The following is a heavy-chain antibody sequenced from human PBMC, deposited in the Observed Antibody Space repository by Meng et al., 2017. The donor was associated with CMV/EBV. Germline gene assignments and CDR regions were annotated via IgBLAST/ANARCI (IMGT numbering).Heavy chain of an antibody. D-gene: IGHD6-19*01. CDR3: ARRGYSSRNWFDP. J-gene: IGHJ5*02. CDR2: MNPNSGNT. Sequence: ASVKVSCKASGYTFTSYDINWVRQATGQGLEWMGWMNPNSGNTGYAQKFQGRVTITRNTSISTAYMELSSLRPEDTAVYYCARRGYSSRNWFDPWGQGTLVTVSS. V-gene: IGHV1-8*03. CDR1: GYTFTSYD.